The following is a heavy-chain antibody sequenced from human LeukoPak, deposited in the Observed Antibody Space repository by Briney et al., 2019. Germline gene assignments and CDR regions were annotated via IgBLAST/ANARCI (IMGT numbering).Heavy chain of an antibody. D-gene: IGHD3-3*01. V-gene: IGHV4-30-2*01. CDR1: GGSISSGGYY. CDR3: ARRVISEISIDKGNWLDP. Sequence: SQTLSLTCTVSGGSISSGGYYWSWIRQPPGKGLEWIGYIYHSGSTYYNPSLKSRVTISVDRSKNQFSLTLSSVTAADTAVYYCARRVISEISIDKGNWLDPWGQGTLVTVSS. J-gene: IGHJ5*02. CDR2: IYHSGST.